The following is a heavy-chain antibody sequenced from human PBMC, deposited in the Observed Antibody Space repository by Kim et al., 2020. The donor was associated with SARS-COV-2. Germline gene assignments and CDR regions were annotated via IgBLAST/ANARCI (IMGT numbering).Heavy chain of an antibody. Sequence: GGSLRLSCAASGFAFSGSNIHWVRQASGKGLEWLGRIRGKPSNYATTYAASVNGRFTISRDDSKNTAYLQMNSLKTEDTAVYYCTRRYCGGDCYYDWGQGTLVTVSS. D-gene: IGHD2-21*02. J-gene: IGHJ4*02. CDR2: IRGKPSNYAT. V-gene: IGHV3-73*01. CDR1: GFAFSGSN. CDR3: TRRYCGGDCYYD.